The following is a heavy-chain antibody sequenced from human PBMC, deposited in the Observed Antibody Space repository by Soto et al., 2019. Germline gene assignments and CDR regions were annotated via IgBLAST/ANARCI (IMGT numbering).Heavy chain of an antibody. CDR2: IRSQPYGGTA. CDR3: IGSFPF. V-gene: IGHV3-49*03. J-gene: IGHJ4*02. Sequence: GRSLRLSCTASGFPFGNFLMSWFRQAPGKGMEWVGFIRSQPYGGTAEYAASVRGRFTISRDDSKGIAYLQMNSLQTEDSGVYYCIGSFPFWGQGTLVTVSS. D-gene: IGHD3-10*01. CDR1: GFPFGNFL.